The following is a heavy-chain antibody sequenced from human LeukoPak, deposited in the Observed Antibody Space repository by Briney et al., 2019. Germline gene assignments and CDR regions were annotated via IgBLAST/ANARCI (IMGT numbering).Heavy chain of an antibody. CDR1: GGSFSGYY. CDR3: ARQPSQLWFDY. Sequence: SETLSLTCAVYGGSFSGYYWSWIRQPPGKGLEWIGEINHSGSTNYNPSLKSRVTISVDTSKNQFSQKLSSVTAADTAVYYCARQPSQLWFDYWGQGTLVTVSS. CDR2: INHSGST. J-gene: IGHJ4*02. V-gene: IGHV4-34*01. D-gene: IGHD5-18*01.